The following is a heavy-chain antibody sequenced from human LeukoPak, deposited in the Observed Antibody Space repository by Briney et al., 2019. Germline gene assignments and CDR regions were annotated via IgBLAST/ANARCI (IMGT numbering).Heavy chain of an antibody. CDR3: ARQGGDNGYYYFDF. J-gene: IGHJ4*02. V-gene: IGHV4-39*01. D-gene: IGHD4-17*01. CDR2: VYYSGST. Sequence: PSETLSLTCSVSGGSIRSSHYYWGWIRQPPGQGLEWIASVYYSGSTYYTPPLRSRVTISIDTSKNQFSLKLTSVTAADTAVFYCARQGGDNGYYYFDFWGQGTLVTASS. CDR1: GGSIRSSHYY.